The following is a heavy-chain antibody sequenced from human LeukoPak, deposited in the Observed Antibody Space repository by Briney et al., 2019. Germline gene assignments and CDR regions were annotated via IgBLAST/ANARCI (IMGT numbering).Heavy chain of an antibody. CDR2: INGDGSKI. CDR1: GFTFSSYW. J-gene: IGHJ4*02. Sequence: PGGSLRLSCAASGFTFSSYWMHWVRQAPGMGPVWVSRINGDGSKISYADSVKGRFTISRDNAKNTLYLQMNSLRAEDTAVYYCTRDLGYSTSKALDYWGQGALVTVSS. D-gene: IGHD6-13*01. CDR3: TRDLGYSTSKALDY. V-gene: IGHV3-74*01.